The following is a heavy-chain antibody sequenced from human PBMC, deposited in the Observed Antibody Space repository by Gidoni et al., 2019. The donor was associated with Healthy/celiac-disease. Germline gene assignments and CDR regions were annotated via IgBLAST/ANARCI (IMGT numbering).Heavy chain of an antibody. D-gene: IGHD3-10*01. V-gene: IGHV4-31*03. J-gene: IGHJ4*02. CDR1: GGSISSGGYY. Sequence: QVQLQESGPGLVKPSQTLSLTCTVSGGSISSGGYYWSWIRQHPGKGLEWIGYIYYSGSTYYNPSLKSRVTISVDTSKNQFSLKLSSGTAADTAVYYCARYYYGSGSYLDYWGQGTLVTVSS. CDR2: IYYSGST. CDR3: ARYYYGSGSYLDY.